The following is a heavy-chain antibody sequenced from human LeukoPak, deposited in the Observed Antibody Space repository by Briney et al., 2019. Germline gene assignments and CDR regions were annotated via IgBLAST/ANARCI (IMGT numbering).Heavy chain of an antibody. D-gene: IGHD1-26*01. CDR1: GFTFSSYW. CDR2: INWNGGST. V-gene: IGHV3-20*04. Sequence: GGSLRLSCAASGFTFSSYWMSWVRQAPGKGLEWVSGINWNGGSTGYADSVKGRFTISGDNAKNSLYLQMNSLRAEDTALYYCARDQDGSPGAFDIWGQGTMVTVSS. CDR3: ARDQDGSPGAFDI. J-gene: IGHJ3*02.